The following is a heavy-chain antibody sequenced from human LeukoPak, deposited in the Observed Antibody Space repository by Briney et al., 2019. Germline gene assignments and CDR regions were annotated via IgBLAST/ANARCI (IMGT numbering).Heavy chain of an antibody. CDR1: GDSIRSYY. CDR2: IYYSGST. V-gene: IGHV4-59*08. CDR3: ARLPYCSTTSCYYWFDP. D-gene: IGHD2-2*01. Sequence: SETLSLTCTVSGDSIRSYYWRWIRQPPGEGLEWIGYIYYSGSTKYNPSLKSRVTISVDTSKNQSSLKLSSVTAADTAVYYCARLPYCSTTSCYYWFDPWGQGTLVTVSS. J-gene: IGHJ5*02.